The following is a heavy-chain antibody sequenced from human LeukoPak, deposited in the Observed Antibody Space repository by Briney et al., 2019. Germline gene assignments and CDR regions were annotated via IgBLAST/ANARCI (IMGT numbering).Heavy chain of an antibody. Sequence: GGSLTLSCAASVFTFSSYAMSWLPHAPGKALECVSAISGSGAKTYYTHSVKVRFTISRDNSKNTLYLQMNSLRGEDTAVYYCAKDHSSSWYGGYYFDYWGEGTLVSVSS. D-gene: IGHD6-13*01. CDR1: VFTFSSYA. V-gene: IGHV3-23*01. CDR3: AKDHSSSWYGGYYFDY. CDR2: ISGSGAKT. J-gene: IGHJ4*02.